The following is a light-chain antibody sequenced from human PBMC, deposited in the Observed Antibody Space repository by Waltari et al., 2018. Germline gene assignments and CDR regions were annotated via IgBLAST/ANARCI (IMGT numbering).Light chain of an antibody. V-gene: IGLV2-23*01. CDR3: CSYAGSSPSVV. CDR1: SSDVGSYNL. Sequence: QSALTQPASVSGSPGQSITISCTGTSSDVGSYNLVSWYQHHPGQAPKVMIYEGSGQPSGVSNRCSGSKADNTAFPTISGLQAEDEADYYCCSYAGSSPSVVFGGGTKLTVL. J-gene: IGLJ2*01. CDR2: EGS.